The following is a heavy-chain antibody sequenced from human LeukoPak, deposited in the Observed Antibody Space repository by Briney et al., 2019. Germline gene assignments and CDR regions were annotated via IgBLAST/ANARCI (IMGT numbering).Heavy chain of an antibody. V-gene: IGHV1-69*06. J-gene: IGHJ3*02. CDR3: ASIPKNYDSSGYYNAFDI. Sequence: ASVKVSCKASGGTFSSYAISWVRQAPGQGLEWMGRIIPIFGTANYAQKFQGRVTITADKSTSTAYMELSSLRSEDTAVYYCASIPKNYDSSGYYNAFDIWGQRTMVTVSS. CDR1: GGTFSSYA. D-gene: IGHD3-22*01. CDR2: IIPIFGTA.